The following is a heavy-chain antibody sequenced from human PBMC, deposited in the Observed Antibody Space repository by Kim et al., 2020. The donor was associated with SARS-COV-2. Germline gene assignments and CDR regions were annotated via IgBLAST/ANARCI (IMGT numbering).Heavy chain of an antibody. CDR3: ARVQVFGMVVAPFDY. CDR2: INHSGST. D-gene: IGHD2-15*01. J-gene: IGHJ4*02. CDR1: GGSFSGYY. Sequence: SETLSLTCAVYGGSFSGYYWSWIRQPPGKGLEWIGEINHSGSTNYNPSLKSRVTISVDTSKNQFSLKLSSVTAADTAVYYCARVQVFGMVVAPFDYWGQGTLVTVSS. V-gene: IGHV4-34*01.